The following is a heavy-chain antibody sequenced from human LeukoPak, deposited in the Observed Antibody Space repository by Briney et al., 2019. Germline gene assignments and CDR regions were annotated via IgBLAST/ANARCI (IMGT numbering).Heavy chain of an antibody. CDR3: ARDRYCTSGSCRGHWFDP. V-gene: IGHV3-66*01. CDR1: KFTVSSKY. J-gene: IGHJ5*02. D-gene: IGHD2-15*01. CDR2: IYSGGST. Sequence: GGSLRLSWAASKFTVSSKYMSWVRQAPGKGLEWVSVIYSGGSTHYADSVKGRFTISRDNSKNTLYLQMNSLRAEDTAVYYCARDRYCTSGSCRGHWFDPWGQGTLVTVSS.